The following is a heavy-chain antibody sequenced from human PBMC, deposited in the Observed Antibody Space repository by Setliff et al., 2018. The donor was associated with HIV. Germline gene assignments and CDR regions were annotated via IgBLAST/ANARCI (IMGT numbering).Heavy chain of an antibody. CDR1: GYSIRSGYY. V-gene: IGHV4-38-2*02. CDR3: AREIRNYDFWSGYWEDHYFDS. D-gene: IGHD3-3*01. Sequence: PSETLSLTCAVSGYSIRSGYYWGWIRQPPRKGLEWIGSIYHSGSTYYNPSLKSRVTISVDTSKNQFSLKLSSVTAADTAVYYCAREIRNYDFWSGYWEDHYFDSWGQGTLVTVSS. CDR2: IYHSGST. J-gene: IGHJ4*02.